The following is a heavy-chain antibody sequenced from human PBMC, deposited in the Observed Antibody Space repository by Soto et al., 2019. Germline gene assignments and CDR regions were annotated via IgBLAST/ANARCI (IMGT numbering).Heavy chain of an antibody. V-gene: IGHV4-34*01. CDR2: INHSGST. CDR3: ARGGGIASSGWYGVYYYGMDV. Sequence: SETLSLTCAVYGGSFSGYYWSWIRQPPGKGLEWIGEINHSGSTNYNPSLKSRVTISVDTSKNQFSLKLSSVTAADTAVYYCARGGGIASSGWYGVYYYGMDVWGQGTTVTVS. J-gene: IGHJ6*02. D-gene: IGHD6-19*01. CDR1: GGSFSGYY.